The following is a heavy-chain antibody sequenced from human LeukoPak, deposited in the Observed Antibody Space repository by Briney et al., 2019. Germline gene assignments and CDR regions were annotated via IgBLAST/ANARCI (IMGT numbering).Heavy chain of an antibody. D-gene: IGHD3-10*01. V-gene: IGHV4-34*01. CDR2: SNPSGDT. J-gene: IGHJ3*02. CDR1: GMSFNFYS. Sequence: SETLSLTCSVSGMSFNFYSWTWLRQPPGKGLEWVGASNPSGDTNFSPSLKSRATVSVHSSKNEFSLNLNSVTVADTAVYYCARGNPTITMAWGNVFDIWGRGTMVTVSS. CDR3: ARGNPTITMAWGNVFDI.